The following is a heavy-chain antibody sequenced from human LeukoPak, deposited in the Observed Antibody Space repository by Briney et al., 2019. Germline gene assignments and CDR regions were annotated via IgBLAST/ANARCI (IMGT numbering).Heavy chain of an antibody. CDR1: EFTFSSYW. CDR2: INSDGSST. J-gene: IGHJ4*02. D-gene: IGHD1-26*01. CDR3: ARRSSGSPPYYFGY. Sequence: GGSLRLSCAASEFTFSSYWMHWVRQAPGKGLVWVSRINSDGSSTSYADSVKGRFTISRDNAKNTLYLQMNSLRAEDTAVYYCARRSSGSPPYYFGYWGQGTLVTVSS. V-gene: IGHV3-74*01.